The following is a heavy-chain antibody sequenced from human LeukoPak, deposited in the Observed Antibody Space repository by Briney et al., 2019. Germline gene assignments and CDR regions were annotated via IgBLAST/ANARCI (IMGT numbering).Heavy chain of an antibody. V-gene: IGHV3-48*03. CDR3: ASGRGFTVTKTIYDY. CDR1: GFTFNNCE. D-gene: IGHD4-17*01. CDR2: ISGSGSTI. J-gene: IGHJ4*02. Sequence: GGSLRLSCAVSGFTFNNCEMNWVRQAPAKGLEWVSYISGSGSTISYADSARGRFTISRDNAKNSLYLQMNSLRAEDTAVYYCASGRGFTVTKTIYDYWGQGTLVTVSS.